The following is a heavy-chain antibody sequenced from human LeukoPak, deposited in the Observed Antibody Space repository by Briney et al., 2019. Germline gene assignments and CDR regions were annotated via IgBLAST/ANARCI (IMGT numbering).Heavy chain of an antibody. Sequence: GGSLRLSCAASGFTFSSYGMHWVRQAPGKGLEWVAFIWYDGSNKYYADSVKGRFTISRDNSKNTLYLQMNSLRAEDTAVNYCAKGLTYYYDSSGYYYYYYYMDVWGKGTTVTVSS. D-gene: IGHD3-22*01. V-gene: IGHV3-30*02. CDR2: IWYDGSNK. J-gene: IGHJ6*03. CDR1: GFTFSSYG. CDR3: AKGLTYYYDSSGYYYYYYYMDV.